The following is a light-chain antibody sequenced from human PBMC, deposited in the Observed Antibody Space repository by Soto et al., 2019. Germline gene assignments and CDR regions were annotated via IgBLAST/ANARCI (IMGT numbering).Light chain of an antibody. V-gene: IGLV2-11*01. CDR2: DVT. CDR3: CSYAGSYTYV. Sequence: QSVLTQPRSVSGSPGQSVTISCTGTSSDVGAYNYVSWYQQHPDNAPKLILYDVTKRPSGVPDRFSGSKSGNTASLTISGLQAEDEAGYYCCSYAGSYTYVFGTGTKLTVL. J-gene: IGLJ1*01. CDR1: SSDVGAYNY.